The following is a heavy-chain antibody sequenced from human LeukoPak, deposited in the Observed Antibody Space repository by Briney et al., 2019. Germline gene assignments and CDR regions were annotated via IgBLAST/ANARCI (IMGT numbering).Heavy chain of an antibody. CDR3: ARGAYDFWSGYYTGDVWFDP. CDR1: GGSISSYY. CDR2: IYTSGST. V-gene: IGHV4-4*09. Sequence: SETLSLTCTVSGGSISSYYWSWIRQPPGKGLEWIGYIYTSGSTNYNPSLKSRVTISVDTSKNQFSLKLSSVTAADTAVYYCARGAYDFWSGYYTGDVWFDPWGQGTLVTVSS. J-gene: IGHJ5*02. D-gene: IGHD3-3*01.